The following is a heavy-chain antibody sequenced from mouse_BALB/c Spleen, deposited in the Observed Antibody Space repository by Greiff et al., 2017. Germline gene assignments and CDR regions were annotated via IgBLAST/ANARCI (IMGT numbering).Heavy chain of an antibody. CDR3: ARDHNAYGSCDAMDY. CDR1: GFSLTGYG. CDR2: IWGDGGT. Sequence: VKLMESGPGLVAPSQSVSITCTVSGFSLTGYGVNWVRQPPGKGLEWLGMIWGDGGTDYNSALIYRMSISKDNSKSQVFLKMNSLQTDDTARYYCARDHNAYGSCDAMDYWGQGTSVTVSS. V-gene: IGHV2-6-7*01. D-gene: IGHD1-1*02. J-gene: IGHJ4*01.